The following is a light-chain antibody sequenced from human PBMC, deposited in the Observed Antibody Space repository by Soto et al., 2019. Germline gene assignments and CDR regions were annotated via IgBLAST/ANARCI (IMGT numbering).Light chain of an antibody. V-gene: IGLV2-14*01. J-gene: IGLJ1*01. CDR3: SSYTSSSTYV. CDR2: EVS. Sequence: QSVLTQPASVSGCPGQSITISCTGTSSDVGAYNYVSWYQQHPGKAPKLIIYEVSNRPSGVSNHFSGSKSGNTASLTISGLQAEDEADYYCSSYTSSSTYVFGAGTKVTVL. CDR1: SSDVGAYNY.